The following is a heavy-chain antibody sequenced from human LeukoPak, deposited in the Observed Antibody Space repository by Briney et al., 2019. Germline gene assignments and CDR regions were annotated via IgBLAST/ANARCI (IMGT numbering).Heavy chain of an antibody. V-gene: IGHV1-69*13. CDR3: ARDRYSGYDYWFDP. CDR1: GYTFTSYG. Sequence: SVKVSCKASGYTFTSYGISWVRQAPGQGLEWMGGIIPIFGTANYAQKFQGRVTITADESTSTAYMELSSLRSEDTAVYYCARDRYSGYDYWFDPWGQGTLVTVSS. D-gene: IGHD5-12*01. J-gene: IGHJ5*02. CDR2: IIPIFGTA.